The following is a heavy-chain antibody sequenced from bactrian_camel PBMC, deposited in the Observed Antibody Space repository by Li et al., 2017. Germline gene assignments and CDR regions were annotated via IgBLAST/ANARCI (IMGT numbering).Heavy chain of an antibody. CDR3: ATEYGATWSAFAY. J-gene: IGHJ4*01. CDR2: IYTSGPRT. Sequence: QLVESGGGSVQAGGSLRLSCAASGYTYNRNCMAWFRQAPGKEREGVAFIYTSGPRTYYAASVKGRFTASRDNAKDTVYLQMNSLKSEDTALYSCATEYGATWSAFAYWGQGTQVTV. D-gene: IGHD6*01. V-gene: IGHV3S1*01. CDR1: GYTYNRNC.